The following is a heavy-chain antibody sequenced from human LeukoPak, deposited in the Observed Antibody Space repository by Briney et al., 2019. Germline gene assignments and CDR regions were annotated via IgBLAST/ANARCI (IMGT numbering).Heavy chain of an antibody. D-gene: IGHD3-3*01. CDR1: GFTFSSYG. CDR2: ISGSGGST. J-gene: IGHJ3*02. V-gene: IGHV3-23*01. CDR3: ATERAIILFGAFDI. Sequence: HSGGSLRLSCAASGFTFSSYGMRWVRQAPGKGLEWVSGISGSGGSTYYADSVKGRFTISRDNAKNSLYLQMNSLRAEDTAVYYCATERAIILFGAFDIWGQGTMVTVSS.